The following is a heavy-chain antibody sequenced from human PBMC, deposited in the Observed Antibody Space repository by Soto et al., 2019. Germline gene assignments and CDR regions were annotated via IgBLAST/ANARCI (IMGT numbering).Heavy chain of an antibody. D-gene: IGHD3-10*01. V-gene: IGHV4-39*01. CDR2: IYYSGST. J-gene: IGHJ3*02. CDR3: AKGGSGSYSNAFDI. Sequence: PSEILSLTCTVSGGSISSSRYYWGWIRQPPGKGLEWIGSIYYSGSTYYNPSLKSRVTISVDTSKNQFSLKLSSVTAADTAVYYCAKGGSGSYSNAFDIWGQGTMVNVSS. CDR1: GGSISSSRYY.